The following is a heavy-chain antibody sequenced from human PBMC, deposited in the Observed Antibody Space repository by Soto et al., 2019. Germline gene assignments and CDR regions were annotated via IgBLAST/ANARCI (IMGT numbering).Heavy chain of an antibody. Sequence: GGSLRLSCEAAGFTLSSYWMSWIRQAPGKGLEWVANTRQDGGQSYLVDSMKGRFTISRDNAKNSLYLEMNSLRDEDTAVYYCAREYEDLTSNFDYWGQGTLVTFS. D-gene: IGHD3-3*01. CDR3: AREYEDLTSNFDY. CDR2: TRQDGGQS. CDR1: GFTLSSYW. J-gene: IGHJ4*02. V-gene: IGHV3-7*01.